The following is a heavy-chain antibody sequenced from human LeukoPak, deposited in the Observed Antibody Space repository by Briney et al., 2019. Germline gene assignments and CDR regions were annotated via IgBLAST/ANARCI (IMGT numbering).Heavy chain of an antibody. CDR1: GYTFTSYG. J-gene: IGHJ6*02. CDR3: ARDPFYDFWRGYNGMDV. D-gene: IGHD3-3*01. Sequence: ASVTVSCTASGYTFTSYGISWVRQAPGQGLEWMEWISAYNGNTNYAQKLQGRVTMTTDTSTSTAYMELRSLRSDDTAVYYCARDPFYDFWRGYNGMDVWGQGTTVTVSS. CDR2: ISAYNGNT. V-gene: IGHV1-18*01.